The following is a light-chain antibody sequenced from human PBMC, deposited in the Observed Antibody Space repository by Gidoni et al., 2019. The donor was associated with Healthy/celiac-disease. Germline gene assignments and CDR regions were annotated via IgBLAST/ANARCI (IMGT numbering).Light chain of an antibody. Sequence: DIQMTQSPSSLSASVGDRVTITCRASQSISSYLNWYQQKPGKAPKLLIDTASNLQSGVPSNFSGSGSGADFTLTISSLQPEDFATYYCQQSYSTPCTFGQGTKLEIK. CDR1: QSISSY. CDR2: TAS. CDR3: QQSYSTPCT. J-gene: IGKJ2*02. V-gene: IGKV1-39*01.